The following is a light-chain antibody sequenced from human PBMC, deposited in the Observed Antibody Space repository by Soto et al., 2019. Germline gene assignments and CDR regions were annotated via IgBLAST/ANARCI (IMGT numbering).Light chain of an antibody. J-gene: IGLJ1*01. Sequence: QSVLAQTASVSGSPGQSITISCSGTSSDVGDYNYVSWYQQHPGKAPKLLIYEVSSRPSGVSNRFSGSKSGNTASLTISGLQAEDEADYYCSSYRTSNSYVFGTGTK. CDR1: SSDVGDYNY. V-gene: IGLV2-14*01. CDR2: EVS. CDR3: SSYRTSNSYV.